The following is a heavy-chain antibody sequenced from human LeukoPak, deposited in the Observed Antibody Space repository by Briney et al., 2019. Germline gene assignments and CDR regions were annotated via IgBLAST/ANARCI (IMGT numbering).Heavy chain of an antibody. Sequence: GESLKISCKGSGYSFTSYWIGWVRQMPGKGLEWMGIIYPGDSDTRYSPSFQGQVTISADKSISTAYLQWSSLKASDTAMYYCASRYCSGGSCYSRAAAPRYDAFDIWGQGTMATVSS. CDR3: ASRYCSGGSCYSRAAAPRYDAFDI. CDR2: IYPGDSDT. V-gene: IGHV5-51*01. D-gene: IGHD2-15*01. J-gene: IGHJ3*02. CDR1: GYSFTSYW.